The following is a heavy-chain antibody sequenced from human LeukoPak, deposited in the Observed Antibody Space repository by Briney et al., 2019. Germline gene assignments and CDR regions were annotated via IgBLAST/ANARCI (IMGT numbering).Heavy chain of an antibody. V-gene: IGHV3-33*06. D-gene: IGHD4-11*01. CDR2: IWNDGSSQ. CDR1: RFIFSHHG. CDR3: AKDAQRGFDYSNSLEK. J-gene: IGHJ4*02. Sequence: GGSLRLSCVASRFIFSHHGMHWVRQAPGKGLEWLSVIWNDGSSQFYAASVKGRFTISRDNSQNTVYLQMNNVRAEDTAVYYCAKDAQRGFDYSNSLEKWGQGTLVIVSS.